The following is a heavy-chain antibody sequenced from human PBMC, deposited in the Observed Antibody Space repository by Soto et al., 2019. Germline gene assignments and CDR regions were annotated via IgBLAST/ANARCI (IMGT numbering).Heavy chain of an antibody. CDR1: GGSISSGGYY. Sequence: QVQLQESGPGLVKPSQTLSLTCTVSGGSISSGGYYWSWIRQHPGKVLEWIGYIYYTGSTYYNPSRKSRVTLTVDTSKNQFSLKLSSVTAADTAVYYCARGRYDFWSGYQYFDYWGQGTLVTVSS. J-gene: IGHJ4*02. D-gene: IGHD3-3*01. CDR3: ARGRYDFWSGYQYFDY. CDR2: IYYTGST. V-gene: IGHV4-31*03.